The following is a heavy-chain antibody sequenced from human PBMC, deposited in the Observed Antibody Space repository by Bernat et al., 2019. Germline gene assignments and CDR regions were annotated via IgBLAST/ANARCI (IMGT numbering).Heavy chain of an antibody. CDR1: GFTFSSYG. V-gene: IGHV3-33*01. CDR2: IWYDGSNK. CDR3: AGGGGGDYAKGGFDY. D-gene: IGHD4-17*01. J-gene: IGHJ4*02. Sequence: QVQLVESGGGVVQPGRSLRLSCAASGFTFSSYGMHWVRQAPGKGLEWVAVIWYDGSNKYYADSVKGRFTISRDNSKNTLYLQMNSLRAEDTAVYYWAGGGGGDYAKGGFDYWGQGTLVTVSS.